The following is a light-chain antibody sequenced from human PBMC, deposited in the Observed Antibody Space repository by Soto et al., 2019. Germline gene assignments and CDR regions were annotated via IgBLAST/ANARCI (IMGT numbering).Light chain of an antibody. V-gene: IGKV3-11*01. CDR2: DAS. CDR1: QSVTTY. CDR3: HHCANWPLP. J-gene: IGKJ4*01. Sequence: EIVLTQSPATLSLSPGERATLSCRASQSVTTYLAWYQQKPGQAPRLLIYDASNRATGIPARFSGSGSGTAFTLTISSLEPEDFPVSYCHHCANWPLPFGGGTKVEIK.